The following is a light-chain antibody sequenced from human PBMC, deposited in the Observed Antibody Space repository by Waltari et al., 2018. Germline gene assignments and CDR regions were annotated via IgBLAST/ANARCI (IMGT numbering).Light chain of an antibody. CDR3: QQYGSYPWT. J-gene: IGKJ1*01. CDR2: KAS. V-gene: IGKV1-5*03. Sequence: DIQMTQSPSTLSASVGDRVTITCRASQTIRSWLAWYQHKPGKAPKLLIYKASNLESGVPSSFSGSGSGTEFTLTVSSLQPDDFATYYCQQYGSYPWTFGQGTKVEI. CDR1: QTIRSW.